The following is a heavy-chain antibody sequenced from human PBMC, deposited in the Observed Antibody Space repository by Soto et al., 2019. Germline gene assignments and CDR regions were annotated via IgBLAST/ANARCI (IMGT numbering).Heavy chain of an antibody. J-gene: IGHJ5*02. D-gene: IGHD3-10*01. Sequence: SETLSLTCTVAGGSISSYYWSWIRPPPGKGLEWIGYIYYSGSTNYNPSLKSRVTISVDTSKNQFSLKLSSVTAADTAVYYCARDNNYGPGSPYALASWFDPWGQGTLVTVSS. CDR3: ARDNNYGPGSPYALASWFDP. CDR2: IYYSGST. V-gene: IGHV4-59*01. CDR1: GGSISSYY.